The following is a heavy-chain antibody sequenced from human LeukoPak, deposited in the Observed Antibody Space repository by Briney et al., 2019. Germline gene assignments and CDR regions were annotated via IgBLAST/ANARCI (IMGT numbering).Heavy chain of an antibody. CDR1: GGSFSGYY. CDR2: INHSGST. CDR3: ARGRSWYGDSYFDY. V-gene: IGHV4-34*01. J-gene: IGHJ4*02. Sequence: SETLTLTCAVYGGSFSGYYWSWIRQPPGKGLEWIGEINHSGSTNYNPSLKSRVTISVDTSTNQFSLKLSSVTAADTPVYYCARGRSWYGDSYFDYWGQGTLLTVSS. D-gene: IGHD4-17*01.